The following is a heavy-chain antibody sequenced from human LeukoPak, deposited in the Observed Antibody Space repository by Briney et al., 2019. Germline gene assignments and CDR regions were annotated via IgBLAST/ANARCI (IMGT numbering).Heavy chain of an antibody. CDR2: ISSGDNT. J-gene: IGHJ4*02. CDR3: AKDFEGRIQHIDY. V-gene: IGHV3-23*01. D-gene: IGHD1-14*01. Sequence: GGSLIRSGAGSGFTCSTNARSWVRQAPGKGREGVSGISSGDNTYYVESVESRFTISRDNSKNTLFLQRNRLRAEDPAVYYCAKDFEGRIQHIDYWGQGTLVTVSS. CDR1: GFTCSTNA.